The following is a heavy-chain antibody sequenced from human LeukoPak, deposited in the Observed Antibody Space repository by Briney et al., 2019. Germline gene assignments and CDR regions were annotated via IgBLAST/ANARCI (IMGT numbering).Heavy chain of an antibody. CDR2: ISHSGSS. Sequence: PSETLSLTCAVYGGPFRGFFWSWIRQAPGKGLEWIGEISHSGSSNYNPSLKSRITISVDTSKSQFSLRLTSVTAADTAVYYCWRHVSNGWDYYYGLDVWGQGTTVTVSS. J-gene: IGHJ6*02. CDR1: GGPFRGFF. D-gene: IGHD6-19*01. CDR3: WRHVSNGWDYYYGLDV. V-gene: IGHV4-34*01.